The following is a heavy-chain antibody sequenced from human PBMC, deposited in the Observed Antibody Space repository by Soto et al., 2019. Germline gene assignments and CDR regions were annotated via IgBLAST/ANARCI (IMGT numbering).Heavy chain of an antibody. CDR2: IIPIFGTA. D-gene: IGHD4-17*01. Sequence: SVKVSCKASGYTFTNYGVSWVRQAPGQGLEWMGGIIPIFGTANYAQKFQGRVTITADESTSTAYMELSSLRSEDTAVYYCARDMGDDYGFDYWGQGTLVTVSS. J-gene: IGHJ4*02. V-gene: IGHV1-69*13. CDR3: ARDMGDDYGFDY. CDR1: GYTFTNYG.